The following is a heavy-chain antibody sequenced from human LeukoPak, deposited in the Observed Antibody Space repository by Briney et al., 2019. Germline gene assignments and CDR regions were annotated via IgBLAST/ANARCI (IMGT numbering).Heavy chain of an antibody. D-gene: IGHD6-6*01. CDR2: IRYDGINK. CDR3: ARDPVPYSISPHKFDP. CDR1: GFTFSTHG. V-gene: IGHV3-30*02. J-gene: IGHJ5*02. Sequence: GGSLRLSCAASGFTFSTHGMHWVRQAPGKGLEWVAFIRYDGINKYYADSVEGRFTISRDNSKNTLYLQMNSLRPEDTAVYYCARDPVPYSISPHKFDPWGQGTLVTVSS.